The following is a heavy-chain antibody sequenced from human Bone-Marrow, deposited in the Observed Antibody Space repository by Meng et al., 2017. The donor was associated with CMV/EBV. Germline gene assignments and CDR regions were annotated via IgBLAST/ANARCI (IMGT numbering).Heavy chain of an antibody. CDR2: IKQDGSEK. Sequence: GESLKISCAGSGFRFDDYAMSWVRQAPGKGLEWVANIKQDGSEKYYVDSVKGRFTISRDNAKNSLYLQMNSLRAEDTAVYYCARDPTGSFDYWGQGTLVTVSS. CDR1: GFRFDDYA. J-gene: IGHJ4*02. V-gene: IGHV3-7*01. CDR3: ARDPTGSFDY. D-gene: IGHD1-1*01.